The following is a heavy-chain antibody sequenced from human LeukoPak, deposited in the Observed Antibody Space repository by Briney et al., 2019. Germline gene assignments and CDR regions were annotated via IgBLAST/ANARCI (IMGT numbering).Heavy chain of an antibody. J-gene: IGHJ4*02. D-gene: IGHD2-8*02. CDR3: ARDEGGVWSSASDY. CDR2: ISYDGSNK. V-gene: IGHV3-30*03. Sequence: GGSLRLSCAASGFTFSSYGMHWVRQAPGKGLEWVAVISYDGSNKYYADSVKGRFTISRDNSKNTLYLQMNSLRAEDTAVYYCARDEGGVWSSASDYWGQGTLVTVSS. CDR1: GFTFSSYG.